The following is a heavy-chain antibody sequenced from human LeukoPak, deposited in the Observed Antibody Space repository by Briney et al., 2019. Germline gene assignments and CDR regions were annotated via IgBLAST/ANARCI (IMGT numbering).Heavy chain of an antibody. J-gene: IGHJ4*02. CDR1: GFTFNSYA. CDR2: ISGSGRST. CDR3: AKETYYYGSSGYSDY. D-gene: IGHD3-22*01. V-gene: IGHV3-23*01. Sequence: GGSLRLSCAASGFTFNSYAMSWVRQPPGKGLEWVSAISGSGRSTYYADSVKGRFTISRDNSKNTLYLQMTSLRAEDTAVYYCAKETYYYGSSGYSDYWGQGTLVTVSS.